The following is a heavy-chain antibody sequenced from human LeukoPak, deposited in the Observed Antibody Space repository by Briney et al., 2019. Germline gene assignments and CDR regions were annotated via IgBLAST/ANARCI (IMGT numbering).Heavy chain of an antibody. CDR1: GGSFSGYY. V-gene: IGHV4-34*01. D-gene: IGHD2-15*01. CDR3: ARGSGGRRIVVVVAARGSFDY. J-gene: IGHJ4*02. CDR2: INHSGST. Sequence: SETLSLTCAVYGGSFSGYYWSWIRQPPGKGLEWIGEINHSGSTNYNPSLKSRVTISVDTSKNQFSLKLSSVTAADTAVCYCARGSGGRRIVVVVAARGSFDYWGQGTLVTVSS.